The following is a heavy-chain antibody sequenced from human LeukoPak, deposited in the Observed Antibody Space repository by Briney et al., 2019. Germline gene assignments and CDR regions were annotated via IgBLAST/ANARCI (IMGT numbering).Heavy chain of an antibody. V-gene: IGHV1-24*01. CDR1: GYTLTELS. J-gene: IGHJ3*02. CDR2: FDPEDGET. D-gene: IGHD2-2*01. Sequence: ASVKVSCKVSGYTLTELSMRWVRQAPGKGLEWMGGFDPEDGETIYAQKFQGRVTMTEDTSTDTAYMELSSLRSEDTAVYYCATTPSTYGAFDIWGQGTMVTVSS. CDR3: ATTPSTYGAFDI.